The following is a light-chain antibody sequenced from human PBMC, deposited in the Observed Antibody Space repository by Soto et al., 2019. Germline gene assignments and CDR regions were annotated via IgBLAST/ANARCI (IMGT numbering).Light chain of an antibody. J-gene: IGKJ2*01. CDR1: QGISKY. CDR2: RAS. V-gene: IGKV1-5*03. CDR3: QQYSTYPYT. Sequence: DIQMTQSPSTLSASVGDRVTITCRASQGISKYLAWYQQKPGKAPKLLIYRASSLESGVPSRFSGRGSATEFTLTISSLQPGDFATYYCQQYSTYPYTFGQGTKLEIK.